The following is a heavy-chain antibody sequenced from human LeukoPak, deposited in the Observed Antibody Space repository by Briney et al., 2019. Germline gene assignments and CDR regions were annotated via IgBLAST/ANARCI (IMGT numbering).Heavy chain of an antibody. CDR2: LSGTGDST. CDR1: GFIFSRHG. J-gene: IGHJ4*02. Sequence: GGSLRLSCAGSGFIFSRHGMTWVRQAPGKGLEWVSALSGTGDSTYYAASVKGRFTISRDNSKNTLYLQMNSLRAEDTAVYYCTTAGSGLWGQGTLVTVSS. V-gene: IGHV3-23*01. CDR3: TTAGSGL. D-gene: IGHD3-10*01.